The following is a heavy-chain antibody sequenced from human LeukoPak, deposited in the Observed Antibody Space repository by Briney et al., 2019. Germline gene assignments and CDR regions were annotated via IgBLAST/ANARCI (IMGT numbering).Heavy chain of an antibody. CDR1: GYIFTSYW. D-gene: IGHD5-18*01. Sequence: GESLQISCKGSGYIFTSYWIGWVRQLPGKGLEWMGIIYPGDSDTRYSPSFQGQVTISADKSISTAYLQWSSLKASDTAMYYCARQYLTAMVSYLPGYWGQGTLVTVSS. CDR2: IYPGDSDT. J-gene: IGHJ4*02. CDR3: ARQYLTAMVSYLPGY. V-gene: IGHV5-51*01.